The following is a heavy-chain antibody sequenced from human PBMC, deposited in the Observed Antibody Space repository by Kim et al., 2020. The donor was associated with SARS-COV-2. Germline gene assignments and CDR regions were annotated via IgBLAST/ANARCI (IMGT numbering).Heavy chain of an antibody. Sequence: SETLSLTCTVSGYSISSGYYWGWIRQPPGKGLEWIGSIYHSGSTYYNPSLKSRVTISVDTSKNQFSLKLSSVTAADTAVYYCARGGIAVAGTGRDYWGQG. CDR2: IYHSGST. V-gene: IGHV4-38-2*02. D-gene: IGHD6-19*01. J-gene: IGHJ4*02. CDR1: GYSISSGYY. CDR3: ARGGIAVAGTGRDY.